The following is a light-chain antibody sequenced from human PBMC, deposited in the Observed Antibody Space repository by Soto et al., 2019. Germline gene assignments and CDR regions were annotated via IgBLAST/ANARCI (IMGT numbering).Light chain of an antibody. CDR1: QGISNY. J-gene: IGKJ1*01. CDR2: AAS. CDR3: QKYNRPQT. V-gene: IGKV1-27*01. Sequence: DIQVTQSPSSLSASVGDRVTITCRASQGISNYLAWYQQKPGKVPKLLIYAASTLQSGVPSRFSGSGSGTDFTLTISSLQPEDVATYYCQKYNRPQTFGQGTKV.